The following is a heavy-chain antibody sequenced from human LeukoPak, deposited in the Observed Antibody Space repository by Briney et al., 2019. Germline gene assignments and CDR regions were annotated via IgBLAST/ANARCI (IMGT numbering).Heavy chain of an antibody. V-gene: IGHV3-11*04. CDR2: ISRGGNSI. CDR3: ARDQDWGLGAYFDY. Sequence: GGSLRLSCTASGFTFNDYYMNWIRQAPGKGLEWVSSISRGGNSIYYADSVKGRFTISRDNAKSSVYLQMNSLRAEDTAVYYCARDQDWGLGAYFDYWGQGTLVTVSS. J-gene: IGHJ4*02. D-gene: IGHD3-16*01. CDR1: GFTFNDYY.